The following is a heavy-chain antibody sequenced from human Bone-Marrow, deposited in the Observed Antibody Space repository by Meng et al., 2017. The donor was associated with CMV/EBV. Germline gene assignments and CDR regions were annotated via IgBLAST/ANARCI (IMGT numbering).Heavy chain of an antibody. CDR1: GIPFSSYA. D-gene: IGHD5-12*01. V-gene: IGHV3-23*01. CDR2: INNSGDST. J-gene: IGHJ4*02. CDR3: TRHTSEFGYSDYGPEGY. Sequence: GESLKISCAASGIPFSSYAMSWVRPAPGKGLEWVSSINNSGDSTYYADSVKGRFTIPRDNSKNTLYLQMNSLRAEDTAVYYCTRHTSEFGYSDYGPEGYWGQGTLVTVSS.